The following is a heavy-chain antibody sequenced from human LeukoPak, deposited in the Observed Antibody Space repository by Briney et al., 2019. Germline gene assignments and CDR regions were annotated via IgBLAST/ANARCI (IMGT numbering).Heavy chain of an antibody. J-gene: IGHJ4*02. CDR3: ARARTYYDFWSGYFSDY. CDR1: GFTFSDYY. V-gene: IGHV3-11*01. D-gene: IGHD3-3*01. Sequence: GGSLRLSCAASGFTFSDYYMSRIRQAPGKGLEWVSYISSSGSTIYYADSVKGRFTISRDNAKNSLYLQMNSLRAEDTAVYYCARARTYYDFWSGYFSDYWGQGTLVTVSS. CDR2: ISSSGSTI.